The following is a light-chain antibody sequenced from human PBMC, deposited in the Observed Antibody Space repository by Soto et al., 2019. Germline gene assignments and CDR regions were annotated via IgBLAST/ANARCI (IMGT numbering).Light chain of an antibody. CDR2: EVN. V-gene: IGLV2-8*01. CDR3: SSYAGSSNV. J-gene: IGLJ1*01. Sequence: QSVLTQPPSASGSPGQSVAISCTGTSSDVGGYNYVSWYQQHPGKAPKLMIYEVNKRPSGVPDRFSGSKSGNMASLTVSGLQAEDEADYYCSSYAGSSNVFGTETKVTVL. CDR1: SSDVGGYNY.